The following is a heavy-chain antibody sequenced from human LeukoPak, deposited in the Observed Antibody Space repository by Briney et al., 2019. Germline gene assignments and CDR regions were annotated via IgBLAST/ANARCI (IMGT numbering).Heavy chain of an antibody. Sequence: GSLRLSCAGSGFTFSSYGMHWVRQAPGKGLEWVAVISYDGSHKNSVDSVKGRLTISRDNSKNTLYLQMDSLRTDDTAVYYCAKARGTRDGPFDIWGQGTMVTVSS. V-gene: IGHV3-30*18. CDR2: ISYDGSHK. CDR3: AKARGTRDGPFDI. CDR1: GFTFSSYG. D-gene: IGHD3-16*01. J-gene: IGHJ3*02.